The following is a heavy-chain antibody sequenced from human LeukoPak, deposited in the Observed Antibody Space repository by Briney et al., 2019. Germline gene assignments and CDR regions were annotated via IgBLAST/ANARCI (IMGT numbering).Heavy chain of an antibody. J-gene: IGHJ6*01. Sequence: GGSLRLSCAASGFNFSGFAISWVRRTAARGLEWVSGISGSRDNTLYADSVKGPFTISRDNSKNTLYLEIDILRGEDTAIYYCAKMKGLALPKYYMDVWGQGTTVTVSS. D-gene: IGHD1-26*01. CDR1: GFNFSGFA. CDR2: ISGSRDNT. V-gene: IGHV3-23*01. CDR3: AKMKGLALPKYYMDV.